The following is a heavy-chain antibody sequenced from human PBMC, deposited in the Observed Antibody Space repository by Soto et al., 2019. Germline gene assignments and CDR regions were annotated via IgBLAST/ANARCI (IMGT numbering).Heavy chain of an antibody. CDR1: GGSISTYC. V-gene: IGHV4-59*01. CDR3: ARDQLSSGLYVWFDP. D-gene: IGHD6-25*01. J-gene: IGHJ5*02. CDR2: IYYDGST. Sequence: PSETLSLTCTVSGGSISTYCWSWIRQPPGKGLEWIGYIYYDGSTSYNPSLRSRVTISVDTSKNQFSLILSSVTSADTAVYYCARDQLSSGLYVWFDPWGQGTLVTAPQ.